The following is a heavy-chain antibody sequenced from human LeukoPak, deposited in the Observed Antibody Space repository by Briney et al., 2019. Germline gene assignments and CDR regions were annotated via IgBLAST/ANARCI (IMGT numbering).Heavy chain of an antibody. CDR2: ISGSGSST. CDR1: GFTFTIYD. Sequence: PAGSLRLSCAASGFTFTIYDMSWVRQAPGKGLEWVSSISGSGSSTYYAESVKGRFTISRDNSKNTLYLQMNSLRAEDTAVYYCAKDRYGDYSFDYWGQGTLDTVSS. V-gene: IGHV3-23*01. D-gene: IGHD4-17*01. J-gene: IGHJ4*02. CDR3: AKDRYGDYSFDY.